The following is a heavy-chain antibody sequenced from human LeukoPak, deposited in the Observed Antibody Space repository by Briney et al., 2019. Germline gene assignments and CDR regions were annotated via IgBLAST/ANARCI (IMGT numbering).Heavy chain of an antibody. CDR2: IWYDGSNE. CDR3: ARDSASIAAAVYWYFDL. CDR1: GFTFNTHA. D-gene: IGHD6-13*01. Sequence: GGSLRLSCAASGFTFNTHAMNWVRQAPGKGLEWVAVIWYDGSNEYYADSVKGRFTISRDNSKNTLYLQMSSLRAEDSAVYFCARDSASIAAAVYWYFDLWGRGTLVTVSS. J-gene: IGHJ2*01. V-gene: IGHV3-33*01.